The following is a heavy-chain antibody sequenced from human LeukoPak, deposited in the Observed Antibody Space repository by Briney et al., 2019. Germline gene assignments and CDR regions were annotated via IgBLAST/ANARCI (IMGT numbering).Heavy chain of an antibody. CDR3: ARVVGTYWYFDL. J-gene: IGHJ2*01. D-gene: IGHD2-21*01. Sequence: GGSLRLSCVASGFNFKNYAMHWGRQAPGEGLEWMAVTSYDGKTQYYADPVKGRFAISSDKPKSTLYLQMNTLRAEDTAIYYCARVVGTYWYFDLWGRGTLVTVSS. CDR2: TSYDGKTQ. V-gene: IGHV3-30*09. CDR1: GFNFKNYA.